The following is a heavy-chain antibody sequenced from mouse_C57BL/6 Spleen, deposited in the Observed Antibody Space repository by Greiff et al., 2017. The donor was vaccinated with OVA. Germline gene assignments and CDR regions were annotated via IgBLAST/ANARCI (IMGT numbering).Heavy chain of an antibody. CDR3: ARERSYDYEYYFDY. V-gene: IGHV3-6*01. CDR2: ISYDGSN. J-gene: IGHJ2*01. Sequence: DVQLQESGPGLVKPSQSLSLTCSVTGYSITSGYYWNWIRQFPGNKLEWMGYISYDGSNNYNPSLKNRISITRDTSKNQFFLKLNSVTTEDTATYYCARERSYDYEYYFDYWGQGTTLTVSS. D-gene: IGHD2-4*01. CDR1: GYSITSGYY.